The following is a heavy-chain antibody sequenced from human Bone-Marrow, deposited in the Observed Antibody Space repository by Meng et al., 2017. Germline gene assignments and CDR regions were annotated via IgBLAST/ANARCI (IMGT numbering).Heavy chain of an antibody. D-gene: IGHD1-26*01. V-gene: IGHV3-48*03. J-gene: IGHJ4*02. CDR3: ARDEWELLRRGIFDY. CDR2: ISSSGSTI. Sequence: GESLKISCAASGFTFSSYEMNWVRRAPGKGLEWVSYISSSGSTIYYADSVKGRFTISRDNAKNSLYLQMNSLRAEDTAVYYCARDEWELLRRGIFDYWGQGTLVTVSS. CDR1: GFTFSSYE.